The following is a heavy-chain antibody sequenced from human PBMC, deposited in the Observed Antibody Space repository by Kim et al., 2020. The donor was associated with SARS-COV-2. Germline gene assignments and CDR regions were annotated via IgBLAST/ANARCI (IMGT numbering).Heavy chain of an antibody. Sequence: GGSLRLSCAASEFTFSIYWMSWVRQAPGTGLEWVANIKEDGSEKYYVDSVKGRFTISRDNAKNSLYLQMNSLRADDTAVYYCARVRGYGDYLFDYWGQGTLVTVSS. CDR1: EFTFSIYW. CDR2: IKEDGSEK. J-gene: IGHJ4*02. CDR3: ARVRGYGDYLFDY. V-gene: IGHV3-7*03. D-gene: IGHD4-17*01.